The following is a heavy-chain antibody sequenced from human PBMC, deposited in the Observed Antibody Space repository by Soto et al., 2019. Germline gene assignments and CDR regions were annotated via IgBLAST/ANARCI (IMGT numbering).Heavy chain of an antibody. D-gene: IGHD5-18*01. CDR2: IVVGSGNT. CDR3: ATDKGDSYGYGNY. J-gene: IGHJ4*02. CDR1: GFTFTKSA. V-gene: IGHV1-58*01. Sequence: SVKVSCKASGFTFTKSAVQWVRQARGQRLEWIGWIVVGSGNTNYAQKSQERVTITRDMSTTTAYMELSSLRSEDTALYYCATDKGDSYGYGNYWGQGTLVTVSS.